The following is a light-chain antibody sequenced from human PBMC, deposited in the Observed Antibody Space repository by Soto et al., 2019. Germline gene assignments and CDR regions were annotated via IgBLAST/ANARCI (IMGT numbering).Light chain of an antibody. CDR2: GAS. J-gene: IGKJ2*01. Sequence: DIEMTQSPSSLSASVGERVTITCRASQTTRNYVNWYQQKAGKAPNLLIYGASNLQSGVPSRFSGSGSGTDFTLTISSLQPEDVATYFCQQTNLGPYTFGQGTRLELK. CDR1: QTTRNY. CDR3: QQTNLGPYT. V-gene: IGKV1-39*01.